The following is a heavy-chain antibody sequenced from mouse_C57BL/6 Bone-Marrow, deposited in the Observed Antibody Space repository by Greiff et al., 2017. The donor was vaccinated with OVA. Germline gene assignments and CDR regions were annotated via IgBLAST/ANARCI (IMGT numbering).Heavy chain of an antibody. CDR3: ARQMITTVVAPYAMDY. V-gene: IGHV5-9*01. Sequence: EVKLMESGGGLVKPGGSLKLSCAASGFTFSSYTMSWVRQTPEKRLEWVATISGGGGNTYYPDSVKGRFTISMDNDKNTLYLQMSSLRTEDTALYYCARQMITTVVAPYAMDYWGQGTSVTVSS. CDR2: ISGGGGNT. CDR1: GFTFSSYT. J-gene: IGHJ4*01. D-gene: IGHD1-1*01.